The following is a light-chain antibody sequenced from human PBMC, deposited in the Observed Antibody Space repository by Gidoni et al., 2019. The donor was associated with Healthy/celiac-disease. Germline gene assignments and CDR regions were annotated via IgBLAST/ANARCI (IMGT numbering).Light chain of an antibody. Sequence: VLTHSPGTLSLSPGDSATLSCRASQSVSISYLAWYQQKPGQAPRLLIYGASSRATGIPDRFSGSGSGTDFTLTISRLEPEDFAVYYCQQYGSSLWTFGQGTKVEIK. V-gene: IGKV3-20*01. CDR3: QQYGSSLWT. CDR2: GAS. CDR1: QSVSISY. J-gene: IGKJ1*01.